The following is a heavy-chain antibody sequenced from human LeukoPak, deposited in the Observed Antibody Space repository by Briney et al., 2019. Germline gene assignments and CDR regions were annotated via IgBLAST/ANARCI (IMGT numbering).Heavy chain of an antibody. CDR1: GFTFSNYA. CDR3: ARDQTGFCSGSSCLGSTFDY. D-gene: IGHD2-15*01. V-gene: IGHV3-64D*09. J-gene: IGHJ4*02. Sequence: PGGSLRLSCSASGFTFSNYAMHWVRQAPGKGLEYVSAISSNGGSTNYADSVKGRFTISRDNTKNTLYLQMGSLRAEDTAVYYCARDQTGFCSGSSCLGSTFDYWGQGTLVTVSS. CDR2: ISSNGGST.